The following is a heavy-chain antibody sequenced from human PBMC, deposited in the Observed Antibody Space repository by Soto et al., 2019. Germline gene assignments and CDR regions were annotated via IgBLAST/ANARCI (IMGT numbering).Heavy chain of an antibody. CDR2: IYYSGST. V-gene: IGHV4-59*08. CDR3: ARLTLEEGYYDFWSGYFTPYYFDY. D-gene: IGHD3-3*01. CDR1: GGSISSYY. Sequence: SETLSLTCTVSGGSISSYYWSWIRQPPGKGLEWIGYIYYSGSTNYNPSLKSRVTISVDTSKNQFSLKLSSVTAADTAVYYCARLTLEEGYYDFWSGYFTPYYFDYWGQGTLVTVSS. J-gene: IGHJ4*02.